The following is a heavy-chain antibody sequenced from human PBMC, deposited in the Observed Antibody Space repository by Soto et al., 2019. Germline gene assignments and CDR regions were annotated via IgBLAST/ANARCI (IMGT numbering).Heavy chain of an antibody. CDR2: IPQDGVDG. D-gene: IGHD2-21*02. V-gene: IGHV3-7*03. J-gene: IGHJ6*02. CDR1: GFIFSMYS. CDR3: ARDHLILPAHDLFYGSDV. Sequence: DVKLVESGGGLVQPGDSLRLSCEVSGFIFSMYSMSWVRQTPGKGLEWVAKIPQDGVDGHYADSVKGRFTISRDNGKNSLYPQNNHLRAEDPAVYYCARDHLILPAHDLFYGSDVWGRGATVTVSS.